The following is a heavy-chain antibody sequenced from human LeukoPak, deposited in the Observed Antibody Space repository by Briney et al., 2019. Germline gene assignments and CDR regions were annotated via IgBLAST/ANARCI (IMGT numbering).Heavy chain of an antibody. J-gene: IGHJ1*01. V-gene: IGHV1-18*01. CDR3: ARGDCSGDSCYLPEYFQH. CDR1: GYTLTSFS. D-gene: IGHD2-15*01. Sequence: GASVKVSCKASGYTLTSFSISWVRQAPGQGLEWMGWISAYNGYTDYAQKLQGRVTMTTDTSTNTAYMELRSLRSDDTAVYYCARGDCSGDSCYLPEYFQHWGQGTLVIVSP. CDR2: ISAYNGYT.